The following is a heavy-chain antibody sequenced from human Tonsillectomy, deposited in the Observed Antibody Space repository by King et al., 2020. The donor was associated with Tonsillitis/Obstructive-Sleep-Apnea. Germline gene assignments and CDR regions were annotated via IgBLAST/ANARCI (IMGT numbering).Heavy chain of an antibody. V-gene: IGHV3-53*01. CDR2: IYSGSYT. CDR3: ARDQEGWFDP. J-gene: IGHJ5*02. Sequence: VQLVESGGGLIQPGGSLRLSCAASGFTVSSNYMTWVRQAPGKGLEWVSVIYSGSYTYYADSVKGRFNISRDNSRNTVYLQMNSLSAEDTVVYYCARDQEGWFDPWGQGTLVTVSS. CDR1: GFTVSSNY.